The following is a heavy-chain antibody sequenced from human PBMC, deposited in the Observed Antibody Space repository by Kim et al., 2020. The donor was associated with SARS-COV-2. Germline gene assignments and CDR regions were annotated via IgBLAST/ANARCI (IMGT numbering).Heavy chain of an antibody. CDR1: GFTFDDYA. D-gene: IGHD3-22*01. CDR3: AKDIGYDSSGYYSDAFDI. Sequence: GGSLRLSCAASGFTFDDYAMHWVRQAPGKGLEWVSSISWNSGSIGYADSVKGRFTISRDNAKNSLYLQMNSLRAEDTALYYCAKDIGYDSSGYYSDAFDIWGQGTMVTVSS. J-gene: IGHJ3*02. V-gene: IGHV3-9*01. CDR2: ISWNSGSI.